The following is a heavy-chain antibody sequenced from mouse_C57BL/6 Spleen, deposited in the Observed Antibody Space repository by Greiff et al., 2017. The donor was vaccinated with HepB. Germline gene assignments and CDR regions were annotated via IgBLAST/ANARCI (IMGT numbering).Heavy chain of an antibody. CDR1: GYTFTSYW. CDR2: INPDSGST. V-gene: IGHV1-55*01. D-gene: IGHD2-5*01. Sequence: QVQLQQPGAELVKPGASVKMSCKASGYTFTSYWITWVKQRPGQGLEWIGDINPDSGSTNYNEKFKSKATMAVDTSSSTAYMQLSSLTSVDSAVYYFARWAYYSNGDYAMGYWGQGTSVTVAS. CDR3: ARWAYYSNGDYAMGY. J-gene: IGHJ4*01.